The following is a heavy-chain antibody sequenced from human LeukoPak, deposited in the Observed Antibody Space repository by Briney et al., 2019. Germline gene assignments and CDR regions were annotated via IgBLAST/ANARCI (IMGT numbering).Heavy chain of an antibody. Sequence: SETLSLTCTVSGGSISSSSYYWGWIRQPPGKGLEWIGNIYHSGSTNYNPSLKSRVTISVDTSKNQFSLRLTSVITADTAVYYCARREGYYDSSGYYWGFDYWGQGTLVIVSS. J-gene: IGHJ4*02. CDR1: GGSISSSSYY. CDR3: ARREGYYDSSGYYWGFDY. V-gene: IGHV4-61*05. CDR2: IYHSGST. D-gene: IGHD3-22*01.